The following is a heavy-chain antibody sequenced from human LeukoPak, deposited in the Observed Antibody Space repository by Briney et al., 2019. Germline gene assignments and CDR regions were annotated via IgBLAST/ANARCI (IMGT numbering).Heavy chain of an antibody. CDR2: ITGTGGST. D-gene: IGHD3-10*01. J-gene: IGHJ4*02. Sequence: GGSLRLSCIASGFTFSSYAMGWVRQAPGKGLEWFSIITGTGGSTYYADSVKGRFTISRDNSKNTLSLQMNSLRAADTAVYYCAKAHIGSGSVYYFDYWGQGTLVTVSS. V-gene: IGHV3-23*01. CDR1: GFTFSSYA. CDR3: AKAHIGSGSVYYFDY.